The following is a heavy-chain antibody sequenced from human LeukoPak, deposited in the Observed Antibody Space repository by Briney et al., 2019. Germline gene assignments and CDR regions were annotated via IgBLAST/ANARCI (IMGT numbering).Heavy chain of an antibody. CDR3: ARLHADDFWSGYYGDY. J-gene: IGHJ4*02. D-gene: IGHD3-3*01. CDR1: GFTFSSYA. Sequence: GSLRLSCAASGFTFSSYAMSWVRQAPGKGLEWIGSIYYSGSTYYNPSLKSRVTISVDTSKNQFSLKLSSVTAADTAVCYCARLHADDFWSGYYGDYWGQGTLVTVSS. V-gene: IGHV4-39*01. CDR2: IYYSGST.